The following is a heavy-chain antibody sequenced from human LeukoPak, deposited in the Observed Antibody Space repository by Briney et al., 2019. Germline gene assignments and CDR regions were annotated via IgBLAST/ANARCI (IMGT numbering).Heavy chain of an antibody. Sequence: GSLRLSCAASGFTFSSYSMNWVRQAPGKGLEWVSSISSSSSYIYYADSVKGRFTISRDNAKNSLYLQMNSLRAEDTAVYYCAREVVWDYDYVWGSYRSTAFDYWGQGTLVTVSS. D-gene: IGHD3-16*02. CDR3: AREVVWDYDYVWGSYRSTAFDY. CDR1: GFTFSSYS. CDR2: ISSSSSYI. J-gene: IGHJ4*02. V-gene: IGHV3-21*01.